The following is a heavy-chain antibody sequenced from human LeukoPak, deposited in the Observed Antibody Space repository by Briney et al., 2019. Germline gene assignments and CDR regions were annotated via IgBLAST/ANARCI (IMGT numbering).Heavy chain of an antibody. V-gene: IGHV5-51*01. Sequence: GESLKISCKGSGYSFTSYWIGWVRQMPGKGLEWMGIIYPGDSDTRYRPSFQGQVTISADKSISTAYLQWSSLKASDTAMYYCARHARTDYGGNSLDYWGQGTLVTVSS. CDR3: ARHARTDYGGNSLDY. J-gene: IGHJ4*02. CDR2: IYPGDSDT. CDR1: GYSFTSYW. D-gene: IGHD4-23*01.